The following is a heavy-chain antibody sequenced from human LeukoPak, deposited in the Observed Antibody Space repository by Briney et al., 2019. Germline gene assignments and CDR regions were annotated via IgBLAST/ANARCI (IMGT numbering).Heavy chain of an antibody. V-gene: IGHV1-69*05. CDR3: ASDRREGTST. Sequence: SVKVSCKDSGGTFSSYAISWVRQAPGQGLEWMGGIIPIFGTANYAQKFQGRVTITTDESTSTAYMELSSLRSEDTAVYYCASDRREGTSTWGQGTLVTVSS. CDR2: IIPIFGTA. J-gene: IGHJ5*02. D-gene: IGHD1-14*01. CDR1: GGTFSSYA.